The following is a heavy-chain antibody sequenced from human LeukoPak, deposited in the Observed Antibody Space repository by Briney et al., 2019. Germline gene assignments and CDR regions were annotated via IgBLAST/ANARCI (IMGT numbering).Heavy chain of an antibody. Sequence: GGSLRLSCAASGFTFRSYGMHWVRQAPGKGLEWVAFIRYDGNNKYYADSVKGRFTISRDNSKNTVYLQMDSLRAEDTAVYYCAKDPTHFRVWDDYDNTRLNYWGQGTLVTVSS. V-gene: IGHV3-30*02. CDR3: AKDPTHFRVWDDYDNTRLNY. J-gene: IGHJ4*02. CDR1: GFTFRSYG. D-gene: IGHD3-22*01. CDR2: IRYDGNNK.